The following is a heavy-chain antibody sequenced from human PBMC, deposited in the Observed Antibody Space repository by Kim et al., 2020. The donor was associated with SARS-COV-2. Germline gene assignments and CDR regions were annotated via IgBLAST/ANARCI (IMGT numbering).Heavy chain of an antibody. Sequence: SSSSSYRYYADSVKGRFTISRDNAKNSLYLQMNSLRAEDTAVYYCARVGDWGQGTLVTVSS. D-gene: IGHD3-16*01. J-gene: IGHJ4*02. CDR2: SSSSSYR. V-gene: IGHV3-21*01. CDR3: ARVGD.